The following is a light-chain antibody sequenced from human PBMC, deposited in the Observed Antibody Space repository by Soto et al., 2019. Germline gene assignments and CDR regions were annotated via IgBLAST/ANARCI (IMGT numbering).Light chain of an antibody. CDR3: QTWGTGIVV. CDR1: SGHSNYA. V-gene: IGLV4-69*01. J-gene: IGLJ2*01. Sequence: QSALTQSPSASASLGASVKLTCTLNSGHSNYAIAWHQQRPEKGPRYLMKLNNDGSHTKGDGIPDRFSGSSSGAERYLTISSLQSEDEADYYCQTWGTGIVVFGGGTKLTVL. CDR2: LNNDGSH.